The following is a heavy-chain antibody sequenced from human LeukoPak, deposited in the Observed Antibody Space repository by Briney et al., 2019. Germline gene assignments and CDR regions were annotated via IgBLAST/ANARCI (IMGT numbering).Heavy chain of an antibody. CDR1: GYSFTNYR. CDR3: ARRRTLRLDAFDP. D-gene: IGHD5/OR15-5a*01. CDR2: IYPGDSDT. J-gene: IGHJ5*02. Sequence: GESLKISCKGSGYSFTNYRIGWVRQLPGKGLEWMGTIYPGDSDTRYSPSFQGQVTISVDKSISTAYLQWSSLKASDTAMYYCARRRTLRLDAFDPWGQGTLVTVSS. V-gene: IGHV5-51*01.